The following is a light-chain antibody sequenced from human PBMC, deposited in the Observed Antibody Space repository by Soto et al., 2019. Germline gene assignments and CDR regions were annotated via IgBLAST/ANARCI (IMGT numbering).Light chain of an antibody. Sequence: DIQMTQSPSTLPASVGDRVTITCRASQSISSWLAWYQQKPGKAPKLLIYDASRLESGVPSRFSGSGSGTEFTLTISSLQPDDFATYYCQQYESYVYTFGQGTKLEIK. CDR2: DAS. J-gene: IGKJ2*01. CDR3: QQYESYVYT. CDR1: QSISSW. V-gene: IGKV1-5*01.